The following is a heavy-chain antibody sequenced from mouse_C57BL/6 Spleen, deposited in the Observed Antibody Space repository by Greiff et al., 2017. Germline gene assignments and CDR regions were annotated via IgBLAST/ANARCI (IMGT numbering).Heavy chain of an antibody. CDR1: GFTFTDYY. CDR3: ARLPEGYFGGYFDV. D-gene: IGHD2-3*01. V-gene: IGHV7-3*01. Sequence: EVMLVESGGGLVQPGGSLSLSCAASGFTFTDYYMSWVRQPPGKALEWLGFIRNKANGYTTEYSASVKGRFTISRDNSQSILYLQMNALRAEDSATYYCARLPEGYFGGYFDVWGTGTTVTVSS. CDR2: IRNKANGYTT. J-gene: IGHJ1*03.